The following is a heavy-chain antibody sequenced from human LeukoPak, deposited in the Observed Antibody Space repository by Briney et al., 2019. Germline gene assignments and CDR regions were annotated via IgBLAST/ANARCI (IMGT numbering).Heavy chain of an antibody. CDR1: GFTFSSYW. CDR3: AREDGSGHTLGFDY. D-gene: IGHD3-22*01. CDR2: INSDGSST. Sequence: QLGGSLRLSCAASGFTFSSYWMHWVRQAPGEGLVWVSRINSDGSSTSYADSVKGRFTISRDNAKNTLYLQMKTLRAEDTAVYYCAREDGSGHTLGFDYWGQGTLVTVSS. J-gene: IGHJ4*02. V-gene: IGHV3-74*01.